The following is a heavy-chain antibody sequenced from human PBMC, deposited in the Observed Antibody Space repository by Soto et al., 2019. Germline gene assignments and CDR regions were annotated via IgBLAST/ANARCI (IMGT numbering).Heavy chain of an antibody. CDR1: GYTFTGYY. V-gene: IGHV1-2*04. CDR2: INPNSGGT. D-gene: IGHD4-17*01. Sequence: QVQLVQSGAEVKKPGASVKVSCKASGYTFTGYYMHWVRQAPGQGLEWMGWINPNSGGTNYAQKFQGWVTMTRDTSISTAYMELSRLRSDDTAVYYCERGIYYGDYYYYYMDVWGKGTTVTVSS. CDR3: ERGIYYGDYYYYYMDV. J-gene: IGHJ6*03.